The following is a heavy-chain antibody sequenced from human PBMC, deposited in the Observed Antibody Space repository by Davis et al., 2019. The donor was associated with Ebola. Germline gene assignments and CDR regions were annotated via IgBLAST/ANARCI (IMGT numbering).Heavy chain of an antibody. D-gene: IGHD6-13*01. CDR3: ARVALGYSSSWSFDY. CDR2: IYYSWRT. V-gene: IGHV4-59*01. J-gene: IGHJ4*02. CDR1: GGSISSYY. Sequence: PSETLSLTCTVPGGSISSYYWSRIWQPPGKGLAWIGYIYYSWRTNYNPSLKSRVTISVDTSKNQFSLKLSSVTAADTAVYYCARVALGYSSSWSFDYWGQGTLVTVSS.